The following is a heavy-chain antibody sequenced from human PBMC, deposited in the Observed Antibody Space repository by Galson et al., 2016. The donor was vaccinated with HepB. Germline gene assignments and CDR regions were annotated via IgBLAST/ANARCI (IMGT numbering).Heavy chain of an antibody. CDR3: ARKIYYFDY. CDR2: IFYDGTT. J-gene: IGHJ4*02. D-gene: IGHD3-3*01. Sequence: LSLTCAVSGGSVSSSAFFWGWIRQPPGKGLEWIGTIFYDGTTYYSPSLKSRVTITVDTSKNQFSLKLSSLTAADTAVYFCARKIYYFDYWSQGSLVTVSS. V-gene: IGHV4-39*07. CDR1: GGSVSSSAFF.